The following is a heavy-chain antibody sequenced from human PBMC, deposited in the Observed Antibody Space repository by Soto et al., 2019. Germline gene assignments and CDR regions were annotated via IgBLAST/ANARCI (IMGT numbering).Heavy chain of an antibody. CDR1: GYIFTAYS. J-gene: IGHJ1*01. CDR3: AREENCSDGICYSEYFQR. CDR2: VNPSGGST. V-gene: IGHV1-46*01. Sequence: QVQLVQSGAEVKKPGASVKVSCKASGYIFTAYSMHWVRQAPGQGLEWMGVVNPSGGSTNYAQTFQGRITMTRDTSTSTVYMDLSSLTSEDTAVDYCAREENCSDGICYSEYFQRWGQGPLVTVSS. D-gene: IGHD2-15*01.